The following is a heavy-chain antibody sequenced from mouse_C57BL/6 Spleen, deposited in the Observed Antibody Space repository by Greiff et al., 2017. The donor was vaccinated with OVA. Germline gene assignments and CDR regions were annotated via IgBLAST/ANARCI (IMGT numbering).Heavy chain of an antibody. CDR1: GFTFSDYG. V-gene: IGHV5-17*01. Sequence: EVMLVESGGGLVKPGGSLKLSCAASGFTFSDYGMHWVRQAPEKGLEWVAYISSGSSTIYYADTVKGRFTISRDNAKNTLFLQMTSLRSEDTAMYYCATPPYGNYAMDYWGQGTSVTVSS. D-gene: IGHD2-1*01. CDR3: ATPPYGNYAMDY. J-gene: IGHJ4*01. CDR2: ISSGSSTI.